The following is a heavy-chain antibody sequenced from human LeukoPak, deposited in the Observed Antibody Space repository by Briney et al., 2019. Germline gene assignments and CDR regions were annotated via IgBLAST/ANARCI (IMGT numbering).Heavy chain of an antibody. Sequence: GSLRLSCAASGFTFSDYYMSWIRQAPGKGLEWVANIKQDGSEKYYVDSVKGRFTISRDNAKNSLYLQMNSLRAEDTAVYYCARDRSYDILTGYYDYYYYMDVWGKGTTVTISS. CDR2: IKQDGSEK. CDR1: GFTFSDYY. D-gene: IGHD3-9*01. V-gene: IGHV3-7*01. J-gene: IGHJ6*03. CDR3: ARDRSYDILTGYYDYYYYMDV.